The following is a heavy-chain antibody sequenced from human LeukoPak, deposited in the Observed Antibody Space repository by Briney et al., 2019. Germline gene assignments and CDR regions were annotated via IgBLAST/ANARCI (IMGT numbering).Heavy chain of an antibody. Sequence: PSETLSLTCSVSGGSVTSGTYFWSWIRQPPGKGLEWVGYINYSESTNYNPSLKSRVTISVDTSKNQFSLKLSSVTAADTAVYYCARGGRSSGWAFDYWGQGTLVTVSS. CDR2: INYSEST. D-gene: IGHD6-19*01. CDR1: GGSVTSGTYF. J-gene: IGHJ4*02. V-gene: IGHV4-61*01. CDR3: ARGGRSSGWAFDY.